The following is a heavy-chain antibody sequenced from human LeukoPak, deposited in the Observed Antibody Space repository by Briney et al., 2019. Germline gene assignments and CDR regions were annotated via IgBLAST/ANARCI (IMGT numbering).Heavy chain of an antibody. J-gene: IGHJ4*02. CDR2: IIPIFGTA. CDR1: GGTFSSYA. Sequence: SVKASCKASGGTFSSYAISWVRQAPGQGLEWMGRIIPIFGTANYAQKFQGRVTITTDESTSTAYMELSSLRSEDTAVYYCARVPALGSSGYIDYWGQGTLVTVSS. D-gene: IGHD3-22*01. V-gene: IGHV1-69*05. CDR3: ARVPALGSSGYIDY.